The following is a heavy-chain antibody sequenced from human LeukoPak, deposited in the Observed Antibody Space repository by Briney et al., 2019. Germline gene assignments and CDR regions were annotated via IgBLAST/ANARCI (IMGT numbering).Heavy chain of an antibody. Sequence: PGGSLRLSCAASGFTFDDYAMHWVRQAPGKGLEWVSGISWNSGSIGYADSVKGRFTISRDNAKNSLYLQMNSLRAEDTALYYCAKDTGAHYYDSGGYFDYWGQGTLVTVSS. CDR2: ISWNSGSI. J-gene: IGHJ4*02. CDR1: GFTFDDYA. D-gene: IGHD3-22*01. CDR3: AKDTGAHYYDSGGYFDY. V-gene: IGHV3-9*01.